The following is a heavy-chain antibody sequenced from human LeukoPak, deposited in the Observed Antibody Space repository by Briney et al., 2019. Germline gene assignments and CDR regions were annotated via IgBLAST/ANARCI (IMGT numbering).Heavy chain of an antibody. CDR3: ARGPSEVADTY. D-gene: IGHD6-19*01. V-gene: IGHV4-34*01. J-gene: IGHJ4*02. Sequence: SETLSLICAVYGGSFSGYYWSWIRQPPGKGLEWIGEINHSGSTNYNPSLKSRVTMSVDTSKNQFSLKLSSVTAADTAVYYCARGPSEVADTYWGQGTLVTVSS. CDR1: GGSFSGYY. CDR2: INHSGST.